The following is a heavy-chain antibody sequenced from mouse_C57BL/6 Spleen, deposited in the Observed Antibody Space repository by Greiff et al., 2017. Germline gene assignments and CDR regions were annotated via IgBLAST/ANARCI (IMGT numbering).Heavy chain of an antibody. D-gene: IGHD1-1*01. V-gene: IGHV1-61*01. Sequence: QVQLQQPGAELVRPGSSVKLSCEASGYTFTSYWMDWVKQRPGQGLEWIGNIYPSDSETHYNQKFKDKATLTVDKSSSTAYMQLSSLTSEDSAVYYCARGGYGPYYFDYWGQGTTLTVSS. CDR1: GYTFTSYW. J-gene: IGHJ2*01. CDR2: IYPSDSET. CDR3: ARGGYGPYYFDY.